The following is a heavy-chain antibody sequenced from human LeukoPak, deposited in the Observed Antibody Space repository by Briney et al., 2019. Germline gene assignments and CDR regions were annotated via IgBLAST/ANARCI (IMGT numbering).Heavy chain of an antibody. CDR1: GGSISSGDYY. J-gene: IGHJ4*02. V-gene: IGHV4-30-4*01. CDR2: IYYSGST. D-gene: IGHD3-22*01. Sequence: SETLSLTFTVSGGSISSGDYYWSWIRQPPGKGLEWIGYIYYSGSTYYNPSLKSRVTISVDTSKNQFSLKLSSVTAADTAVYYCARGDDSSGYYLYWGQGTLVTVSS. CDR3: ARGDDSSGYYLY.